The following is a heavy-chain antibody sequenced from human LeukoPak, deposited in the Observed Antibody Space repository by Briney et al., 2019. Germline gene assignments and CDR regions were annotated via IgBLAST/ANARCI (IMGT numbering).Heavy chain of an antibody. CDR2: IRSKAYGGKK. CDR1: GISIGDYA. CDR3: TKSRFYDYVWGVS. D-gene: IGHD3-16*01. Sequence: GSLKLSCTASGISIGDYAMSWFRQAPGKGLGWGSLIRSKAYGGKKEYAASLEGRINISRDNSKSIAYLQMNSLKTEDTAVYYCTKSRFYDYVWGVSWGQGTMVSVSS. J-gene: IGHJ5*02. V-gene: IGHV3-49*03.